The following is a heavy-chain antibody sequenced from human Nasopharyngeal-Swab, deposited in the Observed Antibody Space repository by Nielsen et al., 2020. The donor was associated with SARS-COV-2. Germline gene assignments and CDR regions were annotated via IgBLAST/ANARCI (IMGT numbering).Heavy chain of an antibody. CDR3: ARDRYGSGSFLGY. V-gene: IGHV4-34*01. CDR2: INHSGST. Sequence: PGKGLEWIGEINHSGSTNYNPSLKSRVTISVDTSKNQFSLKLTSVTAADTAVYYCARDRYGSGSFLGYWGQGTLVTVSS. D-gene: IGHD3-10*01. J-gene: IGHJ4*02.